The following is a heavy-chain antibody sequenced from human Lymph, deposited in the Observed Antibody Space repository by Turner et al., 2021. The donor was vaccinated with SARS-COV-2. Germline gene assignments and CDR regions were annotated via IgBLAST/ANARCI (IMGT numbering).Heavy chain of an antibody. Sequence: QFQLVQSGSEWRKPLRSVLFPCKACESTFTSYEINWVRQATGQGLEWMGWMNPNSVNTGYAQKFQGRVTMTRNTSISTAYMELSSLRSEDTAVYYCARAAQLTVWFDPWGQGTLVTVSS. V-gene: IGHV1-8*01. J-gene: IGHJ5*02. CDR2: MNPNSVNT. D-gene: IGHD3-9*01. CDR3: ARAAQLTVWFDP. CDR1: ESTFTSYE.